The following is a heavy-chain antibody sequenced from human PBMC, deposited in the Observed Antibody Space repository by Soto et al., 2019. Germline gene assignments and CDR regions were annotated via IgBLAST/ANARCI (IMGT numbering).Heavy chain of an antibody. Sequence: ASVKVSCKASGYTFTGYYMHWVRQAPGQGLEWMGWINPNSGGTNYAQKFQGWVTMTRDTSISTAYMELSRLRSDDTAVYYCARGAMLYYYYMDVWGKGTTVTVSS. D-gene: IGHD3-10*02. J-gene: IGHJ6*03. CDR2: INPNSGGT. V-gene: IGHV1-2*04. CDR3: ARGAMLYYYYMDV. CDR1: GYTFTGYY.